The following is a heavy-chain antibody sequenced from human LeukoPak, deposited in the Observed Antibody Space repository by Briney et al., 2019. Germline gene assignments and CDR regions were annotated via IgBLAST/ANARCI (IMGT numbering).Heavy chain of an antibody. CDR3: AGSLNAYNYVVGY. D-gene: IGHD5-24*01. CDR2: IYSGGTT. J-gene: IGHJ4*02. CDR1: GFTVSNNY. Sequence: GGSLRLSCAASGFTVSNNYMSWVRQAPGKGLECVSVIYSGGTTHNADSVKDRFTISRDNSKNTVYLQMNSLRAEDTAVYYCAGSLNAYNYVVGYWGQGTLVTVSS. V-gene: IGHV3-66*01.